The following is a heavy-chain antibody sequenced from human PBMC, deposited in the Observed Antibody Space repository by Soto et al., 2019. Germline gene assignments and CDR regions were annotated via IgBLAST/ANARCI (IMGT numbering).Heavy chain of an antibody. V-gene: IGHV1-18*01. CDR3: ARVHIVGGIITHEKGFDC. CDR2: IISYNGNT. Sequence: QVQLVQSGAEVKKPGASVTVSCKASGYSFTTYGISWVRQAPGQGLEWMGWIISYNGNTKYAQKLQGRVTVTTDASTRTAYMELRSLRSEDTAVYYCARVHIVGGIITHEKGFDCWGQGTLVTVSS. CDR1: GYSFTTYG. D-gene: IGHD3-10*01. J-gene: IGHJ4*02.